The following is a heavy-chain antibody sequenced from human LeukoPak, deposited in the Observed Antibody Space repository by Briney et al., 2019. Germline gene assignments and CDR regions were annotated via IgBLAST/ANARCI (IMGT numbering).Heavy chain of an antibody. CDR2: FYHGGST. D-gene: IGHD6-13*01. CDR3: VRVTTSSWFEGYFDY. J-gene: IGHJ4*02. Sequence: SETLSLTRTVSGYSISSGYYWGWIRQPPGKGLEWIGNFYHGGSTYYNPSLKSRVTMSGDTSKNQFSLNLSSVTAADTAVYFCVRVTTSSWFEGYFDYWGQGTLVTVSS. V-gene: IGHV4-38-2*02. CDR1: GYSISSGYY.